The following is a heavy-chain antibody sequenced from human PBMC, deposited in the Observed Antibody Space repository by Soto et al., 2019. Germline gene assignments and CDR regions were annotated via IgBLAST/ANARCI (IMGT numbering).Heavy chain of an antibody. J-gene: IGHJ4*02. CDR2: INHSGST. V-gene: IGHV4-34*01. D-gene: IGHD6-19*01. CDR3: AKAPPRRWLDYFDY. Sequence: SETLSLTCAVSGGSFSGYYWSWIRQPPGKGLEWIGEINHSGSTNYNPSLKSRVTISVDTSKNQLYLKLSSVTAADMAVYYCAKAPPRRWLDYFDYWGQGTLVTVSS. CDR1: GGSFSGYY.